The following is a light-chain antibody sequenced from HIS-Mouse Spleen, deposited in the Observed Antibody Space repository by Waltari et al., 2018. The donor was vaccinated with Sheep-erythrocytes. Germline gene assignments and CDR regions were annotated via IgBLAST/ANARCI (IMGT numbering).Light chain of an antibody. V-gene: IGLV2-8*01. CDR3: SSYAGSNNVV. CDR2: EVS. CDR1: SSDVGGYNY. J-gene: IGLJ2*01. Sequence: QSALTQPPSASGSPGQSVTISCTGTSSDVGGYNYVSWYQQHPGKAPKLMIYEVSKRPSAVPERFSGSKSGNTASLTVSGLQAEDEADYYCSSYAGSNNVVFGGGTKLTVL.